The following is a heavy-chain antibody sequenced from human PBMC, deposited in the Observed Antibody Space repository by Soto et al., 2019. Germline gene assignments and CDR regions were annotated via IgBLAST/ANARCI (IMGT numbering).Heavy chain of an antibody. V-gene: IGHV3-23*01. D-gene: IGHD6-6*01. J-gene: IGHJ5*02. CDR2: ISGSGGST. Sequence: GGSLRLSCAASGFTFSSYAMSWVRQAPGKGLEWVSAISGSGGSTYYADSVKGRFTISRDNSKNTLYLQMNSLRAEDPPVYYCAKGGIAARQPPLANWFDPWGQGTLVTVSS. CDR1: GFTFSSYA. CDR3: AKGGIAARQPPLANWFDP.